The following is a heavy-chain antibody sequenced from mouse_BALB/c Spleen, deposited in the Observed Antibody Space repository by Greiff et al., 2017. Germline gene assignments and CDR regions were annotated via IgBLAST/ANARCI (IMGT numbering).Heavy chain of an antibody. V-gene: IGHV1-7*01. CDR3: ARERARATLFDY. Sequence: QVQLKESGAELAKPGASVKMSCKASGYTFTSYWMHWVKQRPGQGLEWIGYINPSTGYTEYNQKFKDKATLTADKSSSTAYMQLSSLTSEDSAVYYCARERARATLFDYWGQGTTLTVSS. D-gene: IGHD3-1*01. CDR2: INPSTGYT. CDR1: GYTFTSYW. J-gene: IGHJ2*01.